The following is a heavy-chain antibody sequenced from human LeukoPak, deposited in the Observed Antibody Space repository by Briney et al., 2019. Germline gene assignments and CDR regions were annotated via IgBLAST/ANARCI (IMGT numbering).Heavy chain of an antibody. Sequence: GGSLRLSCAASGFTFSSYEMNWVRQAPGKGLEWVSYISSSGSTIYYADSVKGRFTISRDNAKNSLYLQMNSLRAEDTAVYYCASLLITMIVKGYWGQGTLVTVSS. V-gene: IGHV3-48*03. CDR1: GFTFSSYE. J-gene: IGHJ4*02. D-gene: IGHD3-22*01. CDR3: ASLLITMIVKGY. CDR2: ISSSGSTI.